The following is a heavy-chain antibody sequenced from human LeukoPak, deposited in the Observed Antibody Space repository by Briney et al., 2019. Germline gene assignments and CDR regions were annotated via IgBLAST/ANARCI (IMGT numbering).Heavy chain of an antibody. CDR3: ARLYDFWSGSIQHVGGNYDY. V-gene: IGHV1-18*04. Sequence: ASVKVSCKASGYTFTSYCISWVRQAPGQGLEWMGWINAYSGYTNYAQKFQGRVTMTTDTSTSTAYMELRSLRSADTAVYYCARLYDFWSGSIQHVGGNYDYWGQGTLVTASS. J-gene: IGHJ4*02. CDR1: GYTFTSYC. D-gene: IGHD3-3*01. CDR2: INAYSGYT.